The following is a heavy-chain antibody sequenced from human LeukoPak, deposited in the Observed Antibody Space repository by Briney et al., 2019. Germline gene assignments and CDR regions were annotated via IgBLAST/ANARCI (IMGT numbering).Heavy chain of an antibody. CDR3: AKGGSIVGMTLSDY. J-gene: IGHJ4*02. V-gene: IGHV3-23*01. D-gene: IGHD2-21*02. Sequence: GGSLRLSCAASGFTFSSYGMHWVRQAPGKGLEWVSGISGSGGGTYYADSVKGRFTISRDNSKNTLYLQVTSLRAEDTAVYFCAKGGSIVGMTLSDYWGQGTLVTVSA. CDR1: GFTFSSYG. CDR2: ISGSGGGT.